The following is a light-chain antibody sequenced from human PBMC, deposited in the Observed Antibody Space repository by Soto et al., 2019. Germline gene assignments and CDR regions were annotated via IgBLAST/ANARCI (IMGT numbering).Light chain of an antibody. V-gene: IGKV3-15*01. Sequence: ETVMTQSPATLSVSPGGRATLSCRASQSISDTLAWYQQKPGQAPRLLIHGASTRATGFPARFSGSGSGTDFTITISSLQSEDFAIYYCQQYNNLPWTFGQGTKVEIK. CDR1: QSISDT. J-gene: IGKJ1*01. CDR3: QQYNNLPWT. CDR2: GAS.